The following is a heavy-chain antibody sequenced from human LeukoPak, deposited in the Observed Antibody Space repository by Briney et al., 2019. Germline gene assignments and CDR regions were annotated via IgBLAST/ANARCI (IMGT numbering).Heavy chain of an antibody. Sequence: GGSLRLSCAASGFNFSDYNMNWVRQAPGKGLEWVSVISSSSKYIYYADSVKGRFTISRDNAKNTLYLQMNSLRAEDTAVYYCARLGSGSTLDCWGQGILVTVSS. D-gene: IGHD3-10*01. CDR3: ARLGSGSTLDC. J-gene: IGHJ4*02. CDR1: GFNFSDYN. CDR2: ISSSSKYI. V-gene: IGHV3-21*01.